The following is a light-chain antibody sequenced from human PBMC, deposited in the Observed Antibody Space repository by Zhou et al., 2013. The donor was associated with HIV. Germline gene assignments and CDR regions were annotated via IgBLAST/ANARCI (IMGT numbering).Light chain of an antibody. V-gene: IGKV3-20*01. J-gene: IGKJ2*01. CDR2: GAS. CDR3: HQYRSSPFT. CDR1: QSVSSSY. Sequence: EIVLTQSPGTLSLSPGERATLSCRASQSVSSSYLAWYQHKPGQAPRLLIYGASNRATGIPARFSGSGSGADFTLTISRLEPEDFALYYCHQYRSSPFTFGQGTKLDI.